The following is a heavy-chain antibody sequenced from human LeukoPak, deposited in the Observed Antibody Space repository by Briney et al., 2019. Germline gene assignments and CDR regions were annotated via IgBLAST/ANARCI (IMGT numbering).Heavy chain of an antibody. CDR1: GGTFSSYA. D-gene: IGHD3-22*01. V-gene: IGHV1-69*04. Sequence: GASVKVSCKASGGTFSSYAISWVRQAPGQGLEWMGRIIPILGIANYAQKFQGRVTITADKSTSTAYMELSSLRSEDTAVHYCARGAYYYDSSGYYGSVRGPDYWGQGTLVTVSS. CDR2: IIPILGIA. J-gene: IGHJ4*02. CDR3: ARGAYYYDSSGYYGSVRGPDY.